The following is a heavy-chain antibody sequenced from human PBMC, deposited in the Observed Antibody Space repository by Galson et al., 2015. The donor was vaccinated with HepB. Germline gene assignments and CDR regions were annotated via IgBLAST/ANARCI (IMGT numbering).Heavy chain of an antibody. CDR1: GFTFSSYA. J-gene: IGHJ3*02. D-gene: IGHD3-3*01. CDR2: ISYDGSNK. CDR3: ARDHYDFWSGYPTHAFDI. Sequence: SLRLSCAASGFTFSSYAMHWVRQAPGKGLEWVAVISYDGSNKYYADSVKGRFTISRDNSKNTLYLQMNSLRAEDTAVYYCARDHYDFWSGYPTHAFDIWGQGTMVTVSS. V-gene: IGHV3-30*04.